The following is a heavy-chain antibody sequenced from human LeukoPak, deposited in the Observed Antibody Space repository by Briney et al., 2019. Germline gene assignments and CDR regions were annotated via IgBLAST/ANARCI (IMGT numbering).Heavy chain of an antibody. CDR2: IKQDGSEK. D-gene: IGHD6-19*01. CDR1: GFTFSSSY. J-gene: IGHJ4*02. CDR3: AGGQGWLVEY. V-gene: IGHV3-7*05. Sequence: PGGSLRLSCAASGFTFSSSYMASFRQAPGKGLEWVANIKQDGSEKYYVDSVKGRFTNSRENTKNSLFLQLNSLRVDDTAVYYCAGGQGWLVEYWGQGTLVTVSS.